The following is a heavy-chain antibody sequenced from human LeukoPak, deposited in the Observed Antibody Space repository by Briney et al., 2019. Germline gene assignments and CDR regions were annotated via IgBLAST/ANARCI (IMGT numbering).Heavy chain of an antibody. V-gene: IGHV3-23*01. CDR1: GFTFSSYG. CDR3: ARAPWLLPFDY. Sequence: GGTLRLSCAASGFTFSSYGMSWVRQAPGKGLEWVSAISGSGGSTYYADSVKGRFTISRDNAKNSLYLQMNSLRAEDTAVYYCARAPWLLPFDYWGQGTLVTVSS. CDR2: ISGSGGST. J-gene: IGHJ4*02. D-gene: IGHD3-22*01.